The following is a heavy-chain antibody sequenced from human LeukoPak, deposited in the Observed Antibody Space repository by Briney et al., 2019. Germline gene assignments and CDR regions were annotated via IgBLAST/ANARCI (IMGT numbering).Heavy chain of an antibody. Sequence: ASVKVSCKVSGYTLTELSMHWVRQAPGKGLEWMGGFDPEDGETIYAQKFQDRVTMTEDTSTDTAYMELSSLRSEDTAVYYCATAGFGENYFDYWGQGTLVTVSS. V-gene: IGHV1-24*01. CDR2: FDPEDGET. CDR1: GYTLTELS. J-gene: IGHJ4*02. D-gene: IGHD3-10*01. CDR3: ATAGFGENYFDY.